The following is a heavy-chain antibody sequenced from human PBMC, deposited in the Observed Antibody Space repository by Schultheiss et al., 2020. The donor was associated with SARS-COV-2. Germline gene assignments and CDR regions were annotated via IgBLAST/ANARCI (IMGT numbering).Heavy chain of an antibody. D-gene: IGHD2-2*01. CDR1: GFNFDAYA. Sequence: SCAASGFNFDAYAMHWVRQAPGKGLEWVSGISWNSGNIDYVDSVKGRFTISRDNAKNSLYLQMNSLRAEDTAVYYCAKMSSTMWYEGSWGQGTLVTVSS. J-gene: IGHJ5*02. CDR3: AKMSSTMWYEGS. CDR2: ISWNSGNI. V-gene: IGHV3-9*01.